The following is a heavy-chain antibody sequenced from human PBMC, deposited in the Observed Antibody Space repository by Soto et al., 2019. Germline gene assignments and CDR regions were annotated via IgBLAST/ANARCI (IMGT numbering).Heavy chain of an antibody. Sequence: GGSLRLSCAASGFTFSGYWMSWVRQAPGNGLEWVANIKQDGSETYYVDSVKGRFTISRDNAKNSLYLQMNSLRAEDTAVYYCARDIGHYDFWSGYPQYYYYYMDVWGKGTTVTVSS. J-gene: IGHJ6*03. V-gene: IGHV3-7*01. CDR2: IKQDGSET. D-gene: IGHD3-3*01. CDR3: ARDIGHYDFWSGYPQYYYYYMDV. CDR1: GFTFSGYW.